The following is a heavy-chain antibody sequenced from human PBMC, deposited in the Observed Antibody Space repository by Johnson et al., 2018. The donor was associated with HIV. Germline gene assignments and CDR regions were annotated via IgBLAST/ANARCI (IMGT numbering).Heavy chain of an antibody. CDR1: GFTFSNAW. Sequence: VQLVESGGGLVKPGGSLRLSCAASGFTFSNAWMSWVRQAPGKGLEWVGRIKSGTTDYAVPVKGRFIISRDDSKNTLYLQMNSLKTEDTAVYYCTTAAAAPYAFDIWGQGTMVTVSS. J-gene: IGHJ3*02. CDR3: TTAAAAPYAFDI. CDR2: IKSGTT. V-gene: IGHV3-15*01. D-gene: IGHD6-13*01.